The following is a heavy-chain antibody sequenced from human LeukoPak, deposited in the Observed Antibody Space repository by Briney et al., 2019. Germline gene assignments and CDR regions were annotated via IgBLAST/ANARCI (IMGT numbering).Heavy chain of an antibody. D-gene: IGHD3-10*01. Sequence: SETLSLTCTVSGGSISSYYWSWIRQPAGKGLEWIGRIYTSGSTNYNPSLKSRVTMSVDTSKNQFSLKLSPVTAADTAVYYCARVGNYYGSGSYGIIDYWGQGTLVTVSS. V-gene: IGHV4-4*07. J-gene: IGHJ4*02. CDR2: IYTSGST. CDR3: ARVGNYYGSGSYGIIDY. CDR1: GGSISSYY.